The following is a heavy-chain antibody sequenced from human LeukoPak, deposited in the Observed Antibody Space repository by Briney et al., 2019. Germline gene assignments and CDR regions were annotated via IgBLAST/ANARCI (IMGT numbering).Heavy chain of an antibody. CDR2: IYYSGDT. CDR3: ARDRYYDSGSYYN. Sequence: SETLSLTCTVSDGSISGYSWSWIRQPPGKGLEWIGYIYYSGDTNYNPSLKSRVTISVDTSKNQFSLKLSSVTAADTAVYYCARDRYYDSGSYYNWGQGTLVTVSS. J-gene: IGHJ4*02. V-gene: IGHV4-59*01. CDR1: DGSISGYS. D-gene: IGHD3-10*01.